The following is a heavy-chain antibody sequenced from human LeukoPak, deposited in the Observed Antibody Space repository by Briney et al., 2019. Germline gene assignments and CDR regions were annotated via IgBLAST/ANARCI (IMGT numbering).Heavy chain of an antibody. CDR3: AIGGGATLRGYYFDY. D-gene: IGHD1-26*01. J-gene: IGHJ4*02. Sequence: GGSLRLSCAASGFTFSDYYMSWIRQAPGKGLEWVSYISSSGSTIYYADSVKGRFTIYRDNAKNSVYLQMNSLGAEDTAVYYCAIGGGATLRGYYFDYWGQGTLVTVSS. CDR2: ISSSGSTI. CDR1: GFTFSDYY. V-gene: IGHV3-11*01.